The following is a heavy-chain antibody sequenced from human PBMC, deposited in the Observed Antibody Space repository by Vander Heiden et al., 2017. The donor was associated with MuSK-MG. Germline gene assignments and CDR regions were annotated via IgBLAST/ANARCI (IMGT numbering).Heavy chain of an antibody. CDR3: ARDAYCSSTSCSEGFDY. CDR1: GFTFSSYS. J-gene: IGHJ4*02. CDR2: ISSSSSTI. D-gene: IGHD2-2*01. V-gene: IGHV3-48*01. Sequence: EVQLVESGGGLVQPGGSLRLSCAASGFTFSSYSMNWVRQAPGKGLEWVSYISSSSSTIYYADSVKGRFTISRDNAKNSLYLQMNSLRAEDTAVYYCARDAYCSSTSCSEGFDYWGQGTLVTVSS.